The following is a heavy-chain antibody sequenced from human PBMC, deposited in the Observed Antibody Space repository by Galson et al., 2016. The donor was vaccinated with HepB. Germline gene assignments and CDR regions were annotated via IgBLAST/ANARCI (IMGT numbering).Heavy chain of an antibody. D-gene: IGHD2-2*01. Sequence: SLRLSCAASGFTFSSYGMHWVRQAPGKGLEWVVFISYDGSNKKYADSVKGRFTISRDNSKKTLYLQMNSLRAEDTAVYYCAKDGRIYCSSASCHDHFHYWGQGTLVTVSS. CDR1: GFTFSSYG. CDR3: AKDGRIYCSSASCHDHFHY. J-gene: IGHJ4*02. CDR2: ISYDGSNK. V-gene: IGHV3-30*18.